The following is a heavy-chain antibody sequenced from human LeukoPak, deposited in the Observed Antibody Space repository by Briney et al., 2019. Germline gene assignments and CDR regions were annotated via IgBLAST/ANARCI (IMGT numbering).Heavy chain of an antibody. CDR3: AKVMGLLWFGELSGFDY. CDR1: GFTFSSYA. CDR2: ISGSGGST. D-gene: IGHD3-10*01. J-gene: IGHJ4*02. V-gene: IGHV3-23*01. Sequence: PGGSLRLSCAASGFTFSSYAMSWVRQAPGKGLEWVSAISGSGGSTYYADSVKGRFTISRDNSKSTLYLQMNSLRAEDTAVYYCAKVMGLLWFGELSGFDYWGQGTLVTVSS.